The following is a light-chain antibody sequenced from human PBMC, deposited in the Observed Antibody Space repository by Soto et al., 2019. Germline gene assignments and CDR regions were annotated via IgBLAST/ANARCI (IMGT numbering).Light chain of an antibody. CDR1: SSNTGAGYD. V-gene: IGLV1-40*01. CDR2: SNS. J-gene: IGLJ2*01. Sequence: QSVLTQPPSVSGAPGQRVTISCTGSSSNTGAGYDVHWYQQLPGTAPKLLIYSNSNRPSGVPDRFSGSKSGTSASLAITGLQAEDEADYDCQSYDSSLSGHVVFGGGTKVTVL. CDR3: QSYDSSLSGHVV.